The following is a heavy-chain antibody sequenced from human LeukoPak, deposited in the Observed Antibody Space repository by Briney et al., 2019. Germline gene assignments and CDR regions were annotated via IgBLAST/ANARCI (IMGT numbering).Heavy chain of an antibody. D-gene: IGHD4-17*01. V-gene: IGHV4-59*01. CDR1: GGSISSYY. CDR2: IYYSGST. CDR3: ARIHGDYNDP. J-gene: IGHJ5*02. Sequence: KPSETLSLTCTVSGGSISSYYWSWIRQPQGKGLEWIGYIYYSGSTNYNPSLKSRVTMSVDTSKNQFSLKLSSVTAADTAVYYCARIHGDYNDPWGQGTLVTVSS.